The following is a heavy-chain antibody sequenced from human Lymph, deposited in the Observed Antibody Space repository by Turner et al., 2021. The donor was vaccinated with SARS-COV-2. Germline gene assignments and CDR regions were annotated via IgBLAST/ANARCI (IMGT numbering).Heavy chain of an antibody. J-gene: IGHJ4*02. D-gene: IGHD3-3*01. Sequence: GQLVQSGAEVKKPGESLTLSCRPSGYSFTTYWIGWVRQMPGKGLEWMGIIYTGDSDTRYSPSFQGQVTISADKSISTAYLQWSSLKASDTAMYYCARREWGGSLGHIDYWGQGTLVTVSS. CDR2: IYTGDSDT. V-gene: IGHV5-51*01. CDR3: ARREWGGSLGHIDY. CDR1: GYSFTTYW.